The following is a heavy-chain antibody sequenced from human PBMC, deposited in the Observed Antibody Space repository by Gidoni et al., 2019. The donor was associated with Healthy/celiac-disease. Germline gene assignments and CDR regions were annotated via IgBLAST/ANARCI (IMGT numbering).Heavy chain of an antibody. CDR2: SNPSGGST. CDR1: GYTLTSDY. CDR3: ARELQEYSVSAFDP. V-gene: IGHV1-46*01. D-gene: IGHD6-6*01. Sequence: QVQLVQSGAEVKKPGASVTVSCKASGYTLTSDYMHWVRQAPGQGLEWREISNPSGGSTNYEQKFQGRVTMTWDTSTSTVYMELSSLRSEDTAVYYGARELQEYSVSAFDPWGQGTLVTVSS. J-gene: IGHJ5*02.